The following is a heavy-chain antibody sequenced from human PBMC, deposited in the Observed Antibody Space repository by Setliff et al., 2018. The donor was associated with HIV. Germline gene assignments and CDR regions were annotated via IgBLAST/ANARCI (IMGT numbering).Heavy chain of an antibody. CDR1: GFIFDDYA. Sequence: PGGSLRLSCAASGFIFDDYAMNWVRQAPGKGLEWVSTISGSGGLTFYADSVKGRFTISRDNSKNTLYLQMNSLRAEDTVVYYCAKGHYSSGDSKQNGFDMWGQGTMVTVSS. D-gene: IGHD3-22*01. CDR2: ISGSGGLT. CDR3: AKGHYSSGDSKQNGFDM. J-gene: IGHJ3*02. V-gene: IGHV3-23*01.